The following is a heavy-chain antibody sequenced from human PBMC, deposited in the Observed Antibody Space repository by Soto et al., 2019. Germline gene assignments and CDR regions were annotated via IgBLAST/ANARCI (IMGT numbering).Heavy chain of an antibody. CDR3: ARDTAMVHFDY. Sequence: EVQLVETGGGLIQPGGSLRLSCAASGFTASSNYMSWVRQAPGKGLEWVSVIYSGGSTYYADSVKGRFTISRDNSKNTLYLQMNSLRAEDTAVYYCARDTAMVHFDYWGQGTLVTVSS. D-gene: IGHD5-18*01. J-gene: IGHJ4*02. V-gene: IGHV3-53*02. CDR1: GFTASSNY. CDR2: IYSGGST.